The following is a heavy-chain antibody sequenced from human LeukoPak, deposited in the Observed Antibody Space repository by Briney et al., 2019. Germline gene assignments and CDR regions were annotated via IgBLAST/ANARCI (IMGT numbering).Heavy chain of an antibody. V-gene: IGHV3-49*04. D-gene: IGHD5-12*01. CDR1: GFTPGEYV. J-gene: IGHJ6*02. Sequence: GGSLRLSCTASGFTPGEYVMSWVRQAPGKGLEWVGFIRSEGSGGTTEYVVSVKGRFRISRDESKSIAYLKMNRLKTEDTAVYYCTRGGYCPTTSGYWGGYGMDVWGQGTTVTVSS. CDR2: IRSEGSGGTT. CDR3: TRGGYCPTTSGYWGGYGMDV.